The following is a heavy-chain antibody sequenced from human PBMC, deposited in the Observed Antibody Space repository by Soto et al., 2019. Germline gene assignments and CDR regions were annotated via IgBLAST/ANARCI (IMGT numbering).Heavy chain of an antibody. D-gene: IGHD2-2*01. Sequence: GSLRLSCAASGFTFSNYAMNWVRQAPGKGLEWVSGISGGSGDSTFYADSVKGRFTISRDNSKNTLYLQMNSLRTEDTAVYYCAKNQPSWATRAAFDYWGQGTLVTVSS. V-gene: IGHV3-23*01. CDR3: AKNQPSWATRAAFDY. CDR1: GFTFSNYA. CDR2: ISGGSGDST. J-gene: IGHJ4*02.